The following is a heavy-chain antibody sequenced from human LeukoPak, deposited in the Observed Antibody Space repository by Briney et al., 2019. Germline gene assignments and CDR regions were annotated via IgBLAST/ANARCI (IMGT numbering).Heavy chain of an antibody. J-gene: IGHJ4*02. D-gene: IGHD2-15*01. CDR2: INHSGST. CDR3: ARRTGANCSGGSCYFDY. V-gene: IGHV4-34*01. CDR1: GGSFSGYY. Sequence: SETLSLTCAVYGGSFSGYYWSWIRQPPGKGLEWIGEINHSGSTNYNPSLKSRVTISVDTSKNQFSLKLSSVTAADTAVYYCARRTGANCSGGSCYFDYWGQGTLVTVSS.